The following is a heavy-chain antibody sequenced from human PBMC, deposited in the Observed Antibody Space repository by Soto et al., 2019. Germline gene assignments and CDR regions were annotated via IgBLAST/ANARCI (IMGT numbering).Heavy chain of an antibody. D-gene: IGHD2-15*01. CDR1: GYTFTSYG. V-gene: IGHV1-18*01. CDR2: ISAYNGKT. CDR3: ARSKGERYCSGGSCYPKGDAFDI. Sequence: ASVKVSCKASGYTFTSYGISWVRQAPGQGLEWMGWISAYNGKTNYAQKLQGIVTMTTDTSTSTAYMELRSLRSDDTAVYYCARSKGERYCSGGSCYPKGDAFDIWGQGTMVTVSS. J-gene: IGHJ3*02.